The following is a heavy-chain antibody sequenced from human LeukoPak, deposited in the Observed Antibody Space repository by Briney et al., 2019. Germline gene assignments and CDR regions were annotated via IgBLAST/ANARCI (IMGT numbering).Heavy chain of an antibody. CDR1: RFTVSNNY. Sequence: GGSLRLSCAASRFTVSNNYMSWVRQAPGKGLEWVAVISYDGSNKYYTDSVKGRFTISRDNSKNTLYLQMNSLRAEDTAVYYCARAGSGSYYRVAFDIWGQGTMVTVSS. CDR2: ISYDGSNK. J-gene: IGHJ3*02. CDR3: ARAGSGSYYRVAFDI. V-gene: IGHV3-30*03. D-gene: IGHD3-10*01.